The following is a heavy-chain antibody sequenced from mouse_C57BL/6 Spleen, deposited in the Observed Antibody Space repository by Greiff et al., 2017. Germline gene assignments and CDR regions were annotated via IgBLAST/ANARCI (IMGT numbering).Heavy chain of an antibody. J-gene: IGHJ4*01. CDR3: TRIYYGNHYAMDD. D-gene: IGHD2-1*01. V-gene: IGHV5-9-1*02. CDR2: ISSGGDYI. Sequence: EVQVVESGEGLVKPGGSLKLSCAASGFTFSSYAMSWVRQTPEKRLEWVAYISSGGDYIYYADTVKGRFTISRDNARNTLYLQMSSLKSEDTAMYYCTRIYYGNHYAMDDWGQGTSVTVSS. CDR1: GFTFSSYA.